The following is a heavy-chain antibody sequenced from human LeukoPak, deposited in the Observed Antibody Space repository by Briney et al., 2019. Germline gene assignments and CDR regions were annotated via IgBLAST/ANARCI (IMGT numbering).Heavy chain of an antibody. CDR2: INANSGDT. Sequence: ASVNLSFNSSAYTFTFYYIHLVRHPPAQGLEWMGWINANSGDTKYAQKFQGRVTMTRDTSITTTYMDLSSLRYDDTAVYYCARDVAGIDYWGQGTLVTVSS. CDR3: ARDVAGIDY. V-gene: IGHV1-2*02. CDR1: AYTFTFYY. D-gene: IGHD6-19*01. J-gene: IGHJ4*02.